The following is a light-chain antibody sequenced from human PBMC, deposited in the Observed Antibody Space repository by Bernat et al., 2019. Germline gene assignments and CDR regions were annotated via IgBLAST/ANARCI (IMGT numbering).Light chain of an antibody. V-gene: IGKV3-15*01. J-gene: IGKJ1*01. CDR3: QQHHNWTTST. Sequence: TQSPAIVSVSPGERATLSCRASQTVTDNLACYQHKPGQAPRLLIFGSSTRATGVPARFSGSGSGREFTLTISSLQPEDIAVYYCQQHHNWTTSTFGQGSKVEI. CDR2: GSS. CDR1: QTVTDN.